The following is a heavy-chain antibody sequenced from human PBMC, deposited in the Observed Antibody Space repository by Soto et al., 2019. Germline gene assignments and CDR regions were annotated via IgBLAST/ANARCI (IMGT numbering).Heavy chain of an antibody. V-gene: IGHV2-5*02. CDR3: AHRPGYCSGGSCYPKSFDF. Sequence: SGPTLVNPTQTLTLTCTFSGFSLSTSGVGVGWICQPPGKALEWLALIYWDDDKRYSPSLKSRLTITKDTSKNQVVLTMTNMDPVDTATYYCAHRPGYCSGGSCYPKSFDFSGQGILVTVSS. D-gene: IGHD2-15*01. CDR1: GFSLSTSGVG. CDR2: IYWDDDK. J-gene: IGHJ5*01.